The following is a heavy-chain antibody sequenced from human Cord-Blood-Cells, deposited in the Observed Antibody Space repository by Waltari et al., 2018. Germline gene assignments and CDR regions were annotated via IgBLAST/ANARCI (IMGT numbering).Heavy chain of an antibody. V-gene: IGHV1-8*01. CDR2: MNPNSGNT. CDR1: GYTFTSYD. CDR3: ARAATGYSSSWYYWYFDL. D-gene: IGHD6-13*01. J-gene: IGHJ2*01. Sequence: QVQLVQSGAEVKKPGASVKVSCKASGYTFTSYDINWVRQATGQGLEWMGWMNPNSGNTGYAQKFQGRVTMTRNTSINTAYMELSSLRSEDTAVYYCARAATGYSSSWYYWYFDLWGRGTLVTVSS.